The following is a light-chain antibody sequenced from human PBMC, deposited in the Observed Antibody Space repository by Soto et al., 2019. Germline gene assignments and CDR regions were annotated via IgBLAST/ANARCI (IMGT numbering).Light chain of an antibody. Sequence: DIQMTQSPSSVSASVGDRVTITCRASQDISSWLAWYQQKPGKAPKLLIYAASSLQSGVPSRFSGSGSGTDFTLTIRSLQPEDFATYFCQQPIRFPITFGQGTRLEIK. J-gene: IGKJ5*01. V-gene: IGKV1D-12*01. CDR1: QDISSW. CDR2: AAS. CDR3: QQPIRFPIT.